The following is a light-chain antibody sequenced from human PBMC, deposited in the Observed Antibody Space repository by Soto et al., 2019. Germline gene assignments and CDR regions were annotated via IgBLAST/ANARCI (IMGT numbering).Light chain of an antibody. J-gene: IGKJ4*01. CDR1: KSFRGN. CDR2: GAS. Sequence: EIVMTQSPATLSVSPGERATFSCRASKSFRGNLAWYQQKPGQAPRLLIYGASTRATGIPARFSGSGSGTEFTLTISSLQSEDFAVYYCQQYNNWPLTFGGGTKVEIK. V-gene: IGKV3-15*01. CDR3: QQYNNWPLT.